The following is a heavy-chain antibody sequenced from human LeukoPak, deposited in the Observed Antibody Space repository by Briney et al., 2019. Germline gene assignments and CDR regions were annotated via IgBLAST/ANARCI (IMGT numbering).Heavy chain of an antibody. CDR2: INAGNGNT. D-gene: IGHD6-13*01. CDR3: ARSWYSYYYYGMDV. V-gene: IGHV1-3*01. Sequence: ASVKVSCKASGYTFTSYAMHWVRQAPGQRLEWMGWINAGNGNTKYSQKFQGRVTITRDTSASTAYTELSSLRSEDTAVYYCARSWYSYYYYGMDVWGQGTTVTVSS. J-gene: IGHJ6*02. CDR1: GYTFTSYA.